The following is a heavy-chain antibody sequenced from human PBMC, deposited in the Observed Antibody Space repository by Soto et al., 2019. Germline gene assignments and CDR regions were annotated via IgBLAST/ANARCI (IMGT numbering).Heavy chain of an antibody. CDR2: INHSGST. V-gene: IGHV4-34*01. CDR3: AIGPYCSGGSCYPGPLDY. J-gene: IGHJ4*02. CDR1: GGSFSGYY. D-gene: IGHD2-15*01. Sequence: SETMSLTCAVYGGSFSGYYWSWIRQPPGKGLEWIGEINHSGSTNYNPSLKSRVTISVDTSKNQFSLKLSSVTAADTAVYYCAIGPYCSGGSCYPGPLDYWGLGTIVIVSA.